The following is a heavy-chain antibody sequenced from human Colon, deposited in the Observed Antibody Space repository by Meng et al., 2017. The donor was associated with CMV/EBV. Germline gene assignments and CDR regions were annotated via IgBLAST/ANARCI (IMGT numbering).Heavy chain of an antibody. CDR3: ARGTQWNFDD. V-gene: IGHV3-9*01. J-gene: IGHJ4*02. CDR1: GFSFDDYG. Sequence: SLKISCTASGFSFDDYGMHWIRQAPGKGLEWVSGISWNSGNIDYADSVKGRFTISRDNAKNSLYLQMNSLRAEDTALYYCARGTQWNFDDWGQGTLVTVSS. D-gene: IGHD6-19*01. CDR2: ISWNSGNI.